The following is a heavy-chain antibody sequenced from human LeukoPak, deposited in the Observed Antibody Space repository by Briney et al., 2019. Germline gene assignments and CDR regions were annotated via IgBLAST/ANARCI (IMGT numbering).Heavy chain of an antibody. CDR1: GFTFSSYA. D-gene: IGHD3-22*01. Sequence: HPGGSLRLSCAAPGFTFSSYAMSWVRQAPGKGLEWVSAISGSGGSTYYADSVKGRFTISRDNSKNTLYLQMNSLRAEDTAVYYCATKPADYYDSSGYLDYWGQGTLVTVSS. V-gene: IGHV3-23*01. J-gene: IGHJ4*02. CDR2: ISGSGGST. CDR3: ATKPADYYDSSGYLDY.